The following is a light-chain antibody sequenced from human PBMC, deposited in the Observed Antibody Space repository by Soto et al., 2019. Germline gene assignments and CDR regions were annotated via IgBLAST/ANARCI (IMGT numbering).Light chain of an antibody. J-gene: IGLJ1*01. CDR2: EVS. Sequence: QSLLTQPSSLSGSPGQSITISCTGTISDVGGSIYVSWYQQHPGIAPKLMISEVSNRPSGVSNRFSGSKSGNTASLTISGLQAEDEADYFCGSFSHTSTIYVFGTGTKVNVL. CDR1: ISDVGGSIY. V-gene: IGLV2-14*01. CDR3: GSFSHTSTIYV.